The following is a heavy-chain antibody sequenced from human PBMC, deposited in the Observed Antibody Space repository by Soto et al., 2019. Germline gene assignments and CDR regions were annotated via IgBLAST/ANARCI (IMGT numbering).Heavy chain of an antibody. CDR2: INAGNGNT. CDR1: GYTLTSYA. CDR3: ARDQEWLLSRYFDY. V-gene: IGHV1-3*01. D-gene: IGHD3-3*01. Sequence: GASVKVSCKASGYTLTSYAMHWVRQAPGQRLEWMGWINAGNGNTKYSQKFQGRVTITRDTSASTAYMELSSLRSEGTAVYCCARDQEWLLSRYFDYWGQGTLVTVAS. J-gene: IGHJ4*02.